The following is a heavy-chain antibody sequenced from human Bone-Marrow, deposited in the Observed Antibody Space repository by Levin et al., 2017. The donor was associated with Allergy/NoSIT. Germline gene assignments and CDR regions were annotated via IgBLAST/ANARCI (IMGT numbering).Heavy chain of an antibody. CDR3: EKGESNGWGNGFDM. Sequence: GGSLRLSCAASGFTFSSYAMSWVRQAPGKGLEWVAAISESGCSTYYADSVNGRFTFSRDNSKKTVYLQMNRLRAEDTAVAYGEKGESNGWGNGFDMWGQGKMVTVSS. V-gene: IGHV3-23*01. D-gene: IGHD6-19*01. J-gene: IGHJ3*02. CDR1: GFTFSSYA. CDR2: ISESGCST.